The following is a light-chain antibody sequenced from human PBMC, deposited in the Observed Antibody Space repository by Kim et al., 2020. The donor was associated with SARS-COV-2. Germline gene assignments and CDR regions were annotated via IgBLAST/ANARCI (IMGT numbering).Light chain of an antibody. Sequence: QSALTQPASVSGSPGQSITISCTGSSSDVGGYKYVSWFQQQPGKAPKLIIYDVNDRPSGDFYRFSGSKSANTAFLTISGLQPEDEADYYCVSFTSRSSLYVFGTGTKVTVL. J-gene: IGLJ1*01. V-gene: IGLV2-14*03. CDR1: SSDVGGYKY. CDR3: VSFTSRSSLYV. CDR2: DVN.